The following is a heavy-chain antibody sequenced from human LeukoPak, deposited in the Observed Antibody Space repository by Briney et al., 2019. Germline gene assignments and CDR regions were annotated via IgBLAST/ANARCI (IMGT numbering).Heavy chain of an antibody. Sequence: SVKVSCKASGGTFSSYATSWVRQAPGQGLEWMGGIIPIFGTANYAQKFQGRVTITADESTSTAYMELSSLRSEDTAVYYCARDRHDFWSGPRHYYYYYMDVWGKGTTVTVSS. D-gene: IGHD3-3*01. J-gene: IGHJ6*03. CDR3: ARDRHDFWSGPRHYYYYYMDV. V-gene: IGHV1-69*13. CDR1: GGTFSSYA. CDR2: IIPIFGTA.